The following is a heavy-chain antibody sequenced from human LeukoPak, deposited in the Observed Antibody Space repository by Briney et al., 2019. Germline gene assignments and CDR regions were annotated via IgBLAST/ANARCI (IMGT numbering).Heavy chain of an antibody. CDR2: INHSGST. Sequence: SEPLSLTCAVYGGSFSGYYWSWIRQPPGEGLEWIGEINHSGSTNYNPSLKRRVTISVDTSKNQFSLKLSSVTAADTAVYYCARVPDYDILTRARAFDIWGQGTMVTVSS. D-gene: IGHD3-9*01. CDR3: ARVPDYDILTRARAFDI. V-gene: IGHV4-34*01. J-gene: IGHJ3*02. CDR1: GGSFSGYY.